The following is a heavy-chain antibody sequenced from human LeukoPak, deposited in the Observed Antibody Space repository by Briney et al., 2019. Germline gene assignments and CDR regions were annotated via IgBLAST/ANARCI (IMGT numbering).Heavy chain of an antibody. J-gene: IGHJ4*02. D-gene: IGHD3-10*01. V-gene: IGHV4-38-2*01. CDR2: VYYSGSI. CDR3: ARIPSMVRGVGNDY. Sequence: GSLRLSCAASGFTFSSYAMSWVRQPPGKGLEWIGSVYYSGSIYYNPSLKSRVTISVDTSKNQFSLKPSSVTAADTAVYYCARIPSMVRGVGNDYWGQGTLVTFSS. CDR1: GFTFSSYA.